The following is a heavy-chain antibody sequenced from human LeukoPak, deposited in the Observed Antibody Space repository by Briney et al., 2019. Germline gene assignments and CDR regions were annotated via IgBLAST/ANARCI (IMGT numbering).Heavy chain of an antibody. V-gene: IGHV3-21*01. CDR3: ARSSILTGQDY. D-gene: IGHD3-9*01. Sequence: GGSLRLSCAASGFTFSSYSMNWVRQAPGKGLEWVSSISSSSSYIYYADSVKGRFTISGDNAKNSLYLQMNSLRAEDTAVYYCARSSILTGQDYWGQGTLVTVSS. CDR2: ISSSSSYI. CDR1: GFTFSSYS. J-gene: IGHJ4*02.